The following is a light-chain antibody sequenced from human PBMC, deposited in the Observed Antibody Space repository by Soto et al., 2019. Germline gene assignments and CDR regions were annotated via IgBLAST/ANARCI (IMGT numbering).Light chain of an antibody. CDR1: TSDVGGYNS. CDR3: SSRTSTSTRV. Sequence: QSVLTQPASVSGFPGQSITISCPGTTSDVGGYNSVSWYQQHPGKAPELMIYDVSNRPSGISYRFSGSKSGNTASLTISGLQAEDEADYYCSSRTSTSTRVFGTGTKVTVL. V-gene: IGLV2-14*01. J-gene: IGLJ1*01. CDR2: DVS.